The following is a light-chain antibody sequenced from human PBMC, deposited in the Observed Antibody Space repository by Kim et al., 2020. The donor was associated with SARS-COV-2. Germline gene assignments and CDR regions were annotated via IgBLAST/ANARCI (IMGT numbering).Light chain of an antibody. CDR1: QSVLYSSNNKNY. J-gene: IGKJ4*01. CDR2: WAS. V-gene: IGKV4-1*01. Sequence: ATINGKSSQSVLYSSNNKNYLAWYQQTPGQPPRLLIYWASTRESGVPDRFSGSGSGTDFTLTISSLQAEDVAVYYCQQYYSTPLTFGGGTKVDIK. CDR3: QQYYSTPLT.